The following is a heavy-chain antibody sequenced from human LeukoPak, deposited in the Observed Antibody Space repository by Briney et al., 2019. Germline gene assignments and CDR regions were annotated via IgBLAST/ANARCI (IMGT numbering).Heavy chain of an antibody. CDR1: GGSISSYY. D-gene: IGHD1-1*01. CDR3: ARDRAPGMGAPTGLFDY. J-gene: IGHJ4*02. CDR2: IYYSGST. V-gene: IGHV4-59*01. Sequence: SETLFLTCTVSGGSISSYYWSWIRQPPGKGLEWIGYIYYSGSTNYNPSLKSRVTISVDTSKNQFSLKLSSVTAADTAVYYCARDRAPGMGAPTGLFDYWGQGTLVTVSS.